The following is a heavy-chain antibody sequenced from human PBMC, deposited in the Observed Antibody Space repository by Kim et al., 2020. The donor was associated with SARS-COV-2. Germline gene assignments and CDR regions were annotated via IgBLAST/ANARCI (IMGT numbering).Heavy chain of an antibody. Sequence: GGSLRLSCAASGFIFSNYAMNWVRQAPGKGLEWVSGISGSGGSTYYADSVKGRFTISRDNSKNTLYLQMNSLRAEDTAVYYCAKRASENGYCSNTNCPPALWGQDARVSVSS. CDR1: GFIFSNYA. CDR3: AKRASENGYCSNTNCPPAL. J-gene: IGHJ1*01. D-gene: IGHD2-2*01. CDR2: ISGSGGST. V-gene: IGHV3-23*01.